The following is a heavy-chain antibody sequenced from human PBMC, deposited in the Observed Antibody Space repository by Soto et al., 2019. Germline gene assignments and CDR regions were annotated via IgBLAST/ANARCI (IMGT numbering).Heavy chain of an antibody. CDR3: ARVPSPFDFYYAMDV. V-gene: IGHV4-4*07. Sequence: SETLSLTCTVSGGSISSYYWSWIRQPAGKGLEWIGRIYTSGSTNYNPSLKSRVTMSVDTSKNQFSLKLSSVTAADTAVYYCARVPSPFDFYYAMDVWGQGTTVTVS. J-gene: IGHJ6*02. D-gene: IGHD3-16*01. CDR1: GGSISSYY. CDR2: IYTSGST.